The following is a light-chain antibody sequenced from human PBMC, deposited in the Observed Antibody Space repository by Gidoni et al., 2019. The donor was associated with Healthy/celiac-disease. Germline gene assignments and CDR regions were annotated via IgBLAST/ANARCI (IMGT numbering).Light chain of an antibody. CDR1: QSISSY. CDR2: AAS. CDR3: QQSYSTPFT. Sequence: IQMTPSPSSLSASVGDRVTITCRASQSISSYLNWYQQKPGKAHKLLIYAASSLQSGVPSRFSGSGSGTDFTLTISSLQPEDFATYYCQQSYSTPFTFGPGTKVDIK. J-gene: IGKJ3*01. V-gene: IGKV1-39*01.